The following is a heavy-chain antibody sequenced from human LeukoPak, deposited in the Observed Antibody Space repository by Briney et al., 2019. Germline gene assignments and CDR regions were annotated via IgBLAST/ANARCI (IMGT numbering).Heavy chain of an antibody. CDR1: GYTFTSYD. D-gene: IGHD3-10*01. Sequence: GASVKVSCKASGYTFTSYDINWVRQATGQGLEWMGWMNPNSGNTGYARKFQGRVTMTRNTSISTAYMELSSLRSEDTAVYYCARRRHYGSGSKGWFDPWGQGTLVTVSS. V-gene: IGHV1-8*01. CDR3: ARRRHYGSGSKGWFDP. CDR2: MNPNSGNT. J-gene: IGHJ5*02.